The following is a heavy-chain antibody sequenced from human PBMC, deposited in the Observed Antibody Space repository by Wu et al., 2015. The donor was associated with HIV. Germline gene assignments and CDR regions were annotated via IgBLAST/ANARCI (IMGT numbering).Heavy chain of an antibody. CDR2: INPNSGGT. CDR3: ARGQLAAAGTLNY. Sequence: QVQLVQSGAEVKKPGSSVKVSCKASGGTFSSYAISWVRQAPGQGLEWMGWINPNSGGTNYAQKFQGRVTMTRDTSISTAYMELSRLRSDDTAVYYCARGQLAAAGTLNYWGQGTLVTVSS. J-gene: IGHJ4*02. CDR1: GGTFSSYA. V-gene: IGHV1-2*02. D-gene: IGHD6-13*01.